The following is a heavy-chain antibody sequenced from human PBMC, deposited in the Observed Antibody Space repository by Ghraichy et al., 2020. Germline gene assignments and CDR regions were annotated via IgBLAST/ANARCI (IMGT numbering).Heavy chain of an antibody. CDR2: IYYTGIT. V-gene: IGHV4-59*11. J-gene: IGHJ6*03. Sequence: SPTLSLTCTVSGASISSHYWTWIRQPPGKGLEWIGYIYYTGITNYNPSFKSRVTISVDTSKNQFSLKLSSVTAADTAVYYCARATAPGDYYYINVWGKGTTVTVSS. CDR1: GASISSHY. D-gene: IGHD5-18*01. CDR3: ARATAPGDYYYINV.